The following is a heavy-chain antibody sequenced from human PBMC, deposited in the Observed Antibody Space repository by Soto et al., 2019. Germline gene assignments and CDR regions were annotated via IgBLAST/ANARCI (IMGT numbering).Heavy chain of an antibody. D-gene: IGHD2-15*01. J-gene: IGHJ4*02. V-gene: IGHV3-23*01. CDR1: GFTFSNYA. CDR2: VGGSGDST. Sequence: EVQLLDSGGGLVQPGGSLRLSCAASGFTFSNYAMSRVRQAPGKGLEWVSGVGGSGDSTYYADSVKGRFTISRDNSKDTLYLQMISLRAEDTAVYYCAKSPLGYCSGGSCYPPHYFDYWGQGTLVTVSS. CDR3: AKSPLGYCSGGSCYPPHYFDY.